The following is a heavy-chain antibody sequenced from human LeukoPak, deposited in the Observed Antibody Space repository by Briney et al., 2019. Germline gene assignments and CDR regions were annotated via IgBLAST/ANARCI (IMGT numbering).Heavy chain of an antibody. CDR2: IYYSGST. CDR3: ARGVTMVRGVIDYYMDV. D-gene: IGHD3-10*01. V-gene: IGHV4-59*01. J-gene: IGHJ6*03. CDR1: GGSISSYY. Sequence: SETLSLTCTVSGGSISSYYWSWIRQPPGKGLEWMGYIYYSGSTNHNPSLKSRVTISVDTSKNQFSLKLSSVTAADTAVYYCARGVTMVRGVIDYYMDVWGKGTTVTVSS.